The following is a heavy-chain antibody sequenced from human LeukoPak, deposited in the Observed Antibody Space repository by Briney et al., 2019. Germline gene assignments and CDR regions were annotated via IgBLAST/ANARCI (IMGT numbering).Heavy chain of an antibody. Sequence: ASVKVSCKASGYIFTNYYIYWLRKAPGQGLECLGWINPNSGDTKSAHKFQGRVTMTGDTSINTAYLELSSLTFDDTAVYHCARFPLGTWGSYSDLWGRGTLVTVSS. V-gene: IGHV1-2*02. CDR2: INPNSGDT. J-gene: IGHJ2*01. D-gene: IGHD7-27*01. CDR3: ARFPLGTWGSYSDL. CDR1: GYIFTNYY.